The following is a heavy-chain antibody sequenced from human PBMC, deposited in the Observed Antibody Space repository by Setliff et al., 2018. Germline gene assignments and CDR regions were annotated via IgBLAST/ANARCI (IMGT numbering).Heavy chain of an antibody. J-gene: IGHJ4*02. CDR2: IFYTGST. CDR3: ARGNSRSSVWYVVPHFDY. Sequence: SETLSLTCTVSNGSISSGNYFWGWIRQPPGKGLEWMGSIFYTGSTYYSPSLKSRVTMSIDTSKNQFSLRLKSVAAADTAVYYCARGNSRSSVWYVVPHFDYWGQGTLVTVSS. CDR1: NGSISSGNYF. V-gene: IGHV4-39*01. D-gene: IGHD6-19*01.